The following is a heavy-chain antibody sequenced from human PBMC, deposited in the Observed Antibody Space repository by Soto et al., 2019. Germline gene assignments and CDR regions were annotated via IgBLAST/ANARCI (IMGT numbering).Heavy chain of an antibody. CDR2: ISSSSSYI. V-gene: IGHV3-21*01. D-gene: IGHD5-12*01. J-gene: IGHJ4*02. CDR1: GFTFSSYS. Sequence: EVQLVESGGGLVKPGGSLRLSCAASGFTFSSYSMNWVRQAPGKGLEWVSSISSSSSYIYYADSVKGRFTISRDNAKNSLYLQMNSLRAEDTAVYYCARDRGYDPDYFDYWGQGTLVTVSS. CDR3: ARDRGYDPDYFDY.